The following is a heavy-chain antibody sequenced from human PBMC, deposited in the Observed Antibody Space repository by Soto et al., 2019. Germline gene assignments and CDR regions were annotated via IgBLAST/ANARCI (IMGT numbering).Heavy chain of an antibody. CDR3: ARRSYYYDSSGPFDY. V-gene: IGHV1-69*13. Sequence: SVKVSCKASGGTFSSYAISWVRQAPGQGLEWMGGIIPIFGTANYAQKFQGRVTITADESTSTAYMELSSLRSEDTSVYYCARRSYYYDSSGPFDYWGQGTLVTVSS. CDR1: GGTFSSYA. D-gene: IGHD3-22*01. CDR2: IIPIFGTA. J-gene: IGHJ4*02.